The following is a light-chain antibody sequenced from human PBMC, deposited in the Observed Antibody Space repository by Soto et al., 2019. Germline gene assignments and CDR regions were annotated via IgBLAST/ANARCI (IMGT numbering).Light chain of an antibody. CDR3: SSYAGFHDLL. CDR2: EIT. Sequence: QSALTQPPSASGSPGQSVTISCTGTSSDVGGYKDVSWYQQHPGKAPKLIIYEITKRPSGVPDRFSGSKSGNTASLTVSGLQAEDEADYYCSSYAGFHDLLFGGGTKLTVL. CDR1: SSDVGGYKD. J-gene: IGLJ3*02. V-gene: IGLV2-8*01.